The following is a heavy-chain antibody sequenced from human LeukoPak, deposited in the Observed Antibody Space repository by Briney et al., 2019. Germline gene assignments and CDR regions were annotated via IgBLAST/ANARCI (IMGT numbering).Heavy chain of an antibody. CDR1: GFTVSSNY. J-gene: IGHJ3*02. V-gene: IGHV3-53*01. CDR3: ARVSRNRHAFDI. CDR2: IYSGGST. Sequence: GGSLRLSCAASGFTVSSNYMSWVRQAPGKGLEWVSVIYSGGSTYYADSVKGRFTISRDNSENTLYLQMNSLRAEDTAVYYCARVSRNRHAFDIWGQGTMVTVSS. D-gene: IGHD2/OR15-2a*01.